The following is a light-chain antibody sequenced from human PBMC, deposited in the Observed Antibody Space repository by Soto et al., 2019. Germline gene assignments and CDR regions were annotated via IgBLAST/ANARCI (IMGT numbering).Light chain of an antibody. CDR1: QSVKSNY. CDR3: QHYDGSPRT. J-gene: IGKJ2*01. CDR2: GVF. Sequence: ETVLTQSPGTVSLSPGERATLSCRTSQSVKSNYLAWYQQKPGQAPRLLIYGVFNRATGIPDRFSGSGSGTVFTLTISGLEPEDSAVYYCQHYDGSPRTFGQGTKLEIK. V-gene: IGKV3-20*01.